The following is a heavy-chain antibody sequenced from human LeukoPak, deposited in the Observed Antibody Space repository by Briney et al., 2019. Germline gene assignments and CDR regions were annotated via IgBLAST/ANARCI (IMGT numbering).Heavy chain of an antibody. CDR1: GFTFSSYT. J-gene: IGHJ4*02. D-gene: IGHD3-10*01. Sequence: PGGSLRLSCAASGFTFSSYTMNWVRQAPGKGLEWVSVIYSGGSTYYADSVKGRFTISRDNSKNTLHLQMNSLRAEDTAVYYCARDLSGVRGTDYWGQGTLVTVSS. CDR2: IYSGGST. V-gene: IGHV3-66*01. CDR3: ARDLSGVRGTDY.